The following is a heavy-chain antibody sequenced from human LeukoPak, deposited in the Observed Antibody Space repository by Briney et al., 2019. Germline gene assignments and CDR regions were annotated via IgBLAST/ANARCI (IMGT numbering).Heavy chain of an antibody. CDR2: IYYTGDT. CDR1: GSSINSRNYY. D-gene: IGHD1-1*01. Sequence: SETLSLTCSDFGSSINSRNYYWAWIRQSPGKGLEWIASIYYTGDTYYNPSLQSRVSISADTSNNQFSLRLTSVTAADTAIFHCARLTAVSIGQQFDYWGQGILVTVSS. J-gene: IGHJ4*02. V-gene: IGHV4-39*01. CDR3: ARLTAVSIGQQFDY.